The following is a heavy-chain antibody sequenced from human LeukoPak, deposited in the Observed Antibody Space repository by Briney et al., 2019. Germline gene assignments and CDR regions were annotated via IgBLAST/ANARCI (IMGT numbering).Heavy chain of an antibody. V-gene: IGHV4-61*08. D-gene: IGHD3-3*01. CDR3: ARGRRMNDFWSGSKAGPVDY. CDR2: IYYSGST. J-gene: IGHJ4*02. Sequence: PSETLSLTCTVSGGSISSGGYYWSWIRQPPGKGLEWIGYIYYSGSTNYNPSLKSRVTISVDTSKNQFSLKLSSVTAADTAVYYCARGRRMNDFWSGSKAGPVDYWGQGTLVTVSS. CDR1: GGSISSGGYY.